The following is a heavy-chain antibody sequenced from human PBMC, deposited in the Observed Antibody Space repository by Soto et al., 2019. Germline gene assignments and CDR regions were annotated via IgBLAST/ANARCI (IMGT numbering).Heavy chain of an antibody. CDR2: ISGSGGST. CDR1: GFTFSSYA. J-gene: IGHJ4*02. CDR3: AKDTALGIGILLWFY. Sequence: GGSLRLSCAASGFTFSSYAMSWVRQAPGKGLEWVSAISGSGGSTYYADSVKGRFTISRDNSKNTLYLQMNSLRAEDTAVYYCAKDTALGIGILLWFYWGQGTLVTVSS. D-gene: IGHD3-10*01. V-gene: IGHV3-23*01.